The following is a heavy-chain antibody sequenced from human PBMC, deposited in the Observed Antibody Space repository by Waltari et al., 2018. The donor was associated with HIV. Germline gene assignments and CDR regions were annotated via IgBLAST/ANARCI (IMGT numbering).Heavy chain of an antibody. CDR2: IYSSGST. D-gene: IGHD3-22*01. V-gene: IGHV4-59*01. CDR1: GGSISSYD. J-gene: IGHJ4*02. CDR3: ARLASLHDSSGTYYNDY. Sequence: QVQLQESAPGLVKPSAPLSLTCTVSGGSISSYDWSWIRLHPGKALEWIGYIYSSGSTNYNPSLKSRVTTSIDTSKNHFSLKLSSVTAAYTAVYYCARLASLHDSSGTYYNDYWGQGILVTVSA.